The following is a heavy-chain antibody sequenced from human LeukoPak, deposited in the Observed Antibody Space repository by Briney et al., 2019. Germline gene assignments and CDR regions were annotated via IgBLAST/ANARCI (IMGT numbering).Heavy chain of an antibody. J-gene: IGHJ4*02. CDR2: VYYSGGA. CDR3: ARHEKLGQFDY. V-gene: IGHV4-59*08. D-gene: IGHD3-10*01. Sequence: SGTLSLTCTVSSGSISGYYWSWIRQPPGKGLEWIGYVYYSGGANYNPSLKSRVTISVDTSKNQFSLELSSVTAADTAVYYCARHEKLGQFDYWGQGTLVTVSS. CDR1: SGSISGYY.